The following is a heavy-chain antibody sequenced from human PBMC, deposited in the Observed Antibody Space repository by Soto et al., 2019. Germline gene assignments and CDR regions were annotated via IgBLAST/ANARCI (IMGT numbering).Heavy chain of an antibody. D-gene: IGHD5-18*01. CDR2: IKNDGTST. Sequence: PGGSLRLSCAASGFTFSSQGLHWVRQAPGKGLVWISRIKNDGTSTNYADSVKGRFTVSRDNAKKTMSLQMNSLRAEDTAVYYCASWRGGYTYGLDHWGQGTPVTVSS. CDR1: GFTFSSQG. J-gene: IGHJ4*02. CDR3: ASWRGGYTYGLDH. V-gene: IGHV3-74*01.